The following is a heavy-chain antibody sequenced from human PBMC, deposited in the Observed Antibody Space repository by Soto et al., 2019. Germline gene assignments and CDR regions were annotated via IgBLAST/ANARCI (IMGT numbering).Heavy chain of an antibody. CDR3: ATRYCSGGTCYFES. CDR2: ISASGDAT. J-gene: IGHJ4*02. CDR1: GFTFSSYV. V-gene: IGHV3-23*01. Sequence: EVQLLESGGGMVQPGGSLRLSCAASGFTFSSYVMTLVRQAPGEGLEWVSTISASGDATYHADSVRGRFTISRDNSKSTLYLQMGSLRADDTALYFCATRYCSGGTCYFESWGQGTLVAVSS. D-gene: IGHD2-15*01.